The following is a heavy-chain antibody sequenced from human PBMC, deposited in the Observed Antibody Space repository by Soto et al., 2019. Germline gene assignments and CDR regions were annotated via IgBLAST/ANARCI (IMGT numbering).Heavy chain of an antibody. D-gene: IGHD2-2*01. CDR2: IYYSGST. Sequence: SETLSLTCTVSGGSTSSYYWSWIRQPPGKGLEWIGYIYYSGSTNYNPSLKSRVTISVDTSKNQFSLKLSSVTAADTAVYYCASGPLYCSSTSCYQFDYWGQGTLVTVSS. CDR1: GGSTSSYY. J-gene: IGHJ4*02. V-gene: IGHV4-59*01. CDR3: ASGPLYCSSTSCYQFDY.